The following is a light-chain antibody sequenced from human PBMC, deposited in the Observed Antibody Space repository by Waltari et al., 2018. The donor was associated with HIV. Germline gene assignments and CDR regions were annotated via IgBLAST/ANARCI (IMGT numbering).Light chain of an antibody. Sequence: DIVMTQSPLSLPVTPGEPASVSCRSSQSLVHLYGYNYLDWYLQKPGQSPQVLIYLGSIRASGVPDRFRGSGSGTDFTLKISRVEAEDVGVYFGDSRYCMQALETPYTFGQGTKLEIK. CDR3: MQALETPYT. J-gene: IGKJ2*01. V-gene: IGKV2-28*01. CDR1: QSLVHLYGYNY. CDR2: LGS.